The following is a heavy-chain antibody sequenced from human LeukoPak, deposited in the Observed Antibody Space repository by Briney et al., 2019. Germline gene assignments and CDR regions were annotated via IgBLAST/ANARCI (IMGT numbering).Heavy chain of an antibody. J-gene: IGHJ4*02. CDR3: ARLQTWPDY. CDR2: IYPGGSDI. Sequence: GESLKICCKGSGHSFTSYWIGWVRQMPGKGLEWMGIIYPGGSDIRYSPSFQGQVTISVDKSINTAYLQWSSLKASDTAMYYCARLQTWPDYWGQGTLSPSPQ. CDR1: GHSFTSYW. V-gene: IGHV5-51*01.